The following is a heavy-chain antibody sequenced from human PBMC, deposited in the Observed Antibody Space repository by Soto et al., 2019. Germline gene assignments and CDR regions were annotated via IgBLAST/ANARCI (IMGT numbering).Heavy chain of an antibody. CDR1: GFTFSSNL. J-gene: IGHJ4*02. D-gene: IGHD5-12*01. V-gene: IGHV3-48*02. CDR2: ISSSSSTI. Sequence: GGALRLSCAAPGFTFSSNLMSLVRPAPGKGLEWVSYISSSSSTIYYADSVKGRFTISRDNAKNSLYLQMNSLRDEDTAVYYCARDPPLVATGPFDYWGQGTLVTVSS. CDR3: ARDPPLVATGPFDY.